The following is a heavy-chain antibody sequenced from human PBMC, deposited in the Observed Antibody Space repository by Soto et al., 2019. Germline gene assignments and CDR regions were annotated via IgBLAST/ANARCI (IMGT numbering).Heavy chain of an antibody. Sequence: SETLSLTCAVSSGSINSFYWSWIRQPAGKGLEWIGRIHSSGTTNYNPSLKSRVTMSVDTSRNQFSLKLTSVTAADTAVYYCARDRIIGTSYSDYWGQGVLVTVSS. CDR3: ARDRIIGTSYSDY. J-gene: IGHJ4*02. V-gene: IGHV4-4*07. D-gene: IGHD1-7*01. CDR2: IHSSGTT. CDR1: SGSINSFY.